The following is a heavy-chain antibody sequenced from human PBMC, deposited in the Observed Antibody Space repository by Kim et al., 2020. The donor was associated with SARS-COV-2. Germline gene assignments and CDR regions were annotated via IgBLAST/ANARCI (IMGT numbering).Heavy chain of an antibody. D-gene: IGHD3-10*01. CDR2: IRNKANRYTT. J-gene: IGHJ6*02. CDR1: GFTFSVHH. Sequence: GGSLRLSCAASGFTFSVHHMDWVRQVPGKGLECIGHIRNKANRYTTEYAASVKGRFSISRDDSMNSLYLQMNSLKTEDTAVYYCARVCRGSGSNSRGLYYYCGLDVWGQGTTVTVSS. V-gene: IGHV3-72*01. CDR3: ARVCRGSGSNSRGLYYYCGLDV.